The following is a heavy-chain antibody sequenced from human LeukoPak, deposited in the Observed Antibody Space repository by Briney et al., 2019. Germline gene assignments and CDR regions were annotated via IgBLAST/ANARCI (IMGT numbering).Heavy chain of an antibody. D-gene: IGHD3-9*01. Sequence: TSETLSLTCAVSGGSISNYYWSWIRQPPGKGLEWIGYIYSSGGTNNNPSLKSRGTISLDTSKNQFFLELSSVTAADTAVYYCARLRYFEADYWGQGTLVTVSS. V-gene: IGHV4-59*01. J-gene: IGHJ4*02. CDR2: IYSSGGT. CDR1: GGSISNYY. CDR3: ARLRYFEADY.